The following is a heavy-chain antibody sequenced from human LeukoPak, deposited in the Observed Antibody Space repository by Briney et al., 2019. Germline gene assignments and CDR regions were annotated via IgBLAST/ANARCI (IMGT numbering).Heavy chain of an antibody. CDR3: ARGPGSYNYLYGMDV. J-gene: IGHJ6*02. Sequence: SETLSLTCTVSGGSISSGGYYWSWIRQHPGKGLEWIGYIYYSGSTNYNPSLKSRVTISVDTSKNQFSLKVRSVTAADTAVYYCARGPGSYNYLYGMDVWGQGTTVTVSS. V-gene: IGHV4-61*08. CDR2: IYYSGST. D-gene: IGHD3-10*01. CDR1: GGSISSGGYY.